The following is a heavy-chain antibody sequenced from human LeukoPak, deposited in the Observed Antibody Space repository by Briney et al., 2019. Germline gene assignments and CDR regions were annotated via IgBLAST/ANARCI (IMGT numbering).Heavy chain of an antibody. CDR2: IYYSGST. CDR1: GGSISSSSYY. D-gene: IGHD3-22*01. CDR3: GRQPRDYDSSGYYFDY. Sequence: PSETLSLTCTVSGGSISSSSYYWGWIRQPPGKGLEWIGSIYYSGSTYYNPSLKSRVTISVDTSKNQFSLKLSSVTAADTAVYYCGRQPRDYDSSGYYFDYWGQGTLVTVSS. J-gene: IGHJ4*02. V-gene: IGHV4-39*01.